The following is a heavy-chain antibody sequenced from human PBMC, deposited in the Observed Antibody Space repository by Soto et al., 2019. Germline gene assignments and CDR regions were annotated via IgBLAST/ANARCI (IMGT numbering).Heavy chain of an antibody. CDR2: ISYSGST. D-gene: IGHD3-3*01. Sequence: SETLSLTCTVSGDSISTSSHYWGWIRLPPGKGLEWIGSISYSGSTYYNPSLKSRVTISVDTSKNQFSLKLSSVNAADTAVYYCARGHGGITVFGAPGHFDYWGQGTLVTVSS. CDR3: ARGHGGITVFGAPGHFDY. CDR1: GDSISTSSHY. J-gene: IGHJ4*02. V-gene: IGHV4-39*01.